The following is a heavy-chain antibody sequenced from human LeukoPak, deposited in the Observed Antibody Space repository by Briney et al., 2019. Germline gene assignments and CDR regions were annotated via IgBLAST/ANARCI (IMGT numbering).Heavy chain of an antibody. D-gene: IGHD6-13*01. CDR2: IYYSGST. CDR3: ARAHSSEAAANWFDP. CDR1: GGSISSSY. Sequence: PSETLSLTCTVSGGSISSSYWNWIRQPPGKGLEWIGYIYYSGSTNYNPSLKSRVTISVDTSKDQFSLKLSSVTAADTAVYYCARAHSSEAAANWFDPWGQGTLVTVSS. J-gene: IGHJ5*02. V-gene: IGHV4-59*01.